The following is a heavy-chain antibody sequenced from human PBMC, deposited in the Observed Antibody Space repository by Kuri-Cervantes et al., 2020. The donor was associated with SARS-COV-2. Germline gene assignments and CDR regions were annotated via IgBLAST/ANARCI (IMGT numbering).Heavy chain of an antibody. V-gene: IGHV3-23*03. CDR2: IYSGGSST. D-gene: IGHD6-13*01. Sequence: GESLKISCAASGFTFDDYAMHWVRQAPGKGLEWVSVIYSGGSSTYYADSVKGRFTISRDNAKNTLYLQMNSLRAEDTAVYYCARDRGIAAAGGFDPWGQGTLVTVSS. CDR3: ARDRGIAAAGGFDP. J-gene: IGHJ5*02. CDR1: GFTFDDYA.